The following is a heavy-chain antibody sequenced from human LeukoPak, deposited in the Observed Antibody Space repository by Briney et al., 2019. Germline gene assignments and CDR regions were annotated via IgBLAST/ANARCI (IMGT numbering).Heavy chain of an antibody. CDR2: IIPIFGTA. CDR1: GGTFSSYA. D-gene: IGHD3-22*01. Sequence: ASVKVSCKASGGTFSSYAISWVRQAPGQGLEWMGGIIPIFGTANYAQKFQGRVTITADESTSTAYMELSSPRSEDTAVYYCARGKEYYDSSGYYVNWFDPWGQGTLVTVSS. CDR3: ARGKEYYDSSGYYVNWFDP. J-gene: IGHJ5*02. V-gene: IGHV1-69*13.